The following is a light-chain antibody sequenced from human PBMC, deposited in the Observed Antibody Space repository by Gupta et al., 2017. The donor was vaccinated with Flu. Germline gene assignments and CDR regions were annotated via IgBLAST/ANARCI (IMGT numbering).Light chain of an antibody. Sequence: QSALTKPRSVSGSPGQSVTISSPGRSSDVGGYNYVSWYQQYTGKAPNLLIYEVTKRPSGVPGRFSGAKSGSTASLTISGLQADDEADYYCCSYAGSSTFWVFGGGTTLTVL. V-gene: IGLV2-11*01. J-gene: IGLJ3*02. CDR2: EVT. CDR3: CSYAGSSTFWV. CDR1: SSDVGGYNY.